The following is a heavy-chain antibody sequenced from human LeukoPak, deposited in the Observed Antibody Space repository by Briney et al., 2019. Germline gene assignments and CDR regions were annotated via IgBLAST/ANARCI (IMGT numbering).Heavy chain of an antibody. V-gene: IGHV3-53*01. CDR1: GFTVSSNY. J-gene: IGHJ4*02. CDR2: IYSGGST. Sequence: HPGGSLRLSCAASGFTVSSNYMSWVRQAPGKGLEWVSVIYSGGSTYYADSVKGRFTISRDNSKNTLYLQMNSLRAEDTAVYYCARAREGWLQFGFDYWGQGTLVTVSS. D-gene: IGHD5-24*01. CDR3: ARAREGWLQFGFDY.